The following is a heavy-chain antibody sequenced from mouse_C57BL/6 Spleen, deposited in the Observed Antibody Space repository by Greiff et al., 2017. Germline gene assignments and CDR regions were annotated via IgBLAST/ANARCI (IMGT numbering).Heavy chain of an antibody. V-gene: IGHV1-26*01. J-gene: IGHJ2*01. CDR2: INPNNGGT. CDR1: GYTFTDYY. Sequence: EVQLQQSGPELVKPGASVKISCKASGYTFTDYYMNWVKQSHGKSLEWIGDINPNNGGTSYNQKFKGKATLTVDKSSSTAYMELRSLTSEDSAVYYCAREGHGNYDYWGQGTTLTVSS. D-gene: IGHD2-1*01. CDR3: AREGHGNYDY.